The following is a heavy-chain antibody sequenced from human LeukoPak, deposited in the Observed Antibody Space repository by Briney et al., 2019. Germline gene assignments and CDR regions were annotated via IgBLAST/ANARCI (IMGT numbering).Heavy chain of an antibody. CDR3: ARGVEPLAANTLAY. CDR1: GFTVITND. CDR2: LCDGNT. Sequence: GGSLRLSCAASGFTVITNDMTWVRQAPGKGLEWVSVLCDGNTKYADSVQGRFTISRDSSKNTLYLEMNSLSPDDTAVYYCARGVEPLAANTLAYWGQGTLVTVSS. V-gene: IGHV3-53*01. J-gene: IGHJ4*02. D-gene: IGHD1-14*01.